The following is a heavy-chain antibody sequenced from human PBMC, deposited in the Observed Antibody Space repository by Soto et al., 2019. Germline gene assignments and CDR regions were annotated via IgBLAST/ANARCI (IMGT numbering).Heavy chain of an antibody. CDR3: TTDSHFSTRLVRFDL. J-gene: IGHJ4*01. CDR1: GFIFSTAW. V-gene: IGHV3-15*07. D-gene: IGHD3-3*02. Sequence: EVQLVESGGGLVEPGGSLRLSCAASGFIFSTAWINWVRQAPGKELEWVGRIKSKIDGGTTDFAASVKGRFAISRDDSQDTMFLQMNSLKSEDTAVYYCTTDSHFSTRLVRFDLWGRGTLVTVSS. CDR2: IKSKIDGGTT.